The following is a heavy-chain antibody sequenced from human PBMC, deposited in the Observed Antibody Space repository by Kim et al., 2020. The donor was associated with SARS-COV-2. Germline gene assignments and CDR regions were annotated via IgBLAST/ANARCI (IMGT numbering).Heavy chain of an antibody. Sequence: TDYAAHVKGRFTMSRDESKNTLYLQMNSLETEDTAVYYCTTLISAAGRGYWGQGTLVTVSS. D-gene: IGHD6-13*01. CDR3: TTLISAAGRGY. V-gene: IGHV3-15*01. CDR2: T. J-gene: IGHJ4*02.